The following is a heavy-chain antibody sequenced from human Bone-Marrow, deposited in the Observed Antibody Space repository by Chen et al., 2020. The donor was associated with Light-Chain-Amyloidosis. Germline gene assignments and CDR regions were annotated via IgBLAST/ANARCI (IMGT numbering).Heavy chain of an antibody. CDR3: ARRSYGGPDR. D-gene: IGHD4-17*01. J-gene: IGHJ5*02. V-gene: IGHV3-48*01. CDR1: GFAFSNYG. Sequence: EVELVESGGGLVKTGGARRLSCSASGFAFSNYGMNWVRQAPGNWLEWISYISVSSSAISYADSVNGRFTISRDNAKNSLSLQMNSLRAEDTAIYYCARRSYGGPDRWGQGTLVTVSS. CDR2: ISVSSSAI.